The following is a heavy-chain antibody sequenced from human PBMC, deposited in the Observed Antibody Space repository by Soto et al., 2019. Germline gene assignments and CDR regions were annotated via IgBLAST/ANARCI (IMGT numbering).Heavy chain of an antibody. CDR2: MNPKSGNT. Sequence: ASVKVSCKASGYTFTSYDINWVRQATGQGLEWMGWMNPKSGNTGYAQKFQGRVTMTRNTSRSTAYMELSSLRSEDTAVYYCARGYYGDYPVFDYWGQGTLVTVSS. CDR1: GYTFTSYD. J-gene: IGHJ4*02. V-gene: IGHV1-8*01. D-gene: IGHD4-17*01. CDR3: ARGYYGDYPVFDY.